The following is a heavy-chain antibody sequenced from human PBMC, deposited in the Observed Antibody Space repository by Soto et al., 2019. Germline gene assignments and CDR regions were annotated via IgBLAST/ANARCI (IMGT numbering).Heavy chain of an antibody. CDR1: GFTFSSYW. V-gene: IGHV3-74*01. D-gene: IGHD3-22*01. CDR3: ARDQLDSSGSDGMDV. Sequence: PGGSLRLSCAASGFTFSSYWMHWVRQAPGKGLVWVSRINSDGSSTSYADSVKGRFTISRDNAKNTLYLQMNSLRAEDTAVYYCARDQLDSSGSDGMDVWGQGTTVTVSS. CDR2: INSDGSST. J-gene: IGHJ6*02.